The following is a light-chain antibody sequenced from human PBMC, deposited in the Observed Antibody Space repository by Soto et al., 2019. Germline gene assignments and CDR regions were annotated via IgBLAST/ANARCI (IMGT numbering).Light chain of an antibody. CDR2: EVT. V-gene: IGLV2-8*01. CDR3: SSYAGSNIVI. CDR1: SSDGGGNNY. Sequence: QSALTQPPSASASPGQSVAISCTVTSSDGGGNNYVYWYQQHPGKAPKLMVDEVTMLPSGVPDRFSGSKSGNTASLNVSGLHAEEEAAYYCSSYAGSNIVIFGGGTKLTVL. J-gene: IGLJ2*01.